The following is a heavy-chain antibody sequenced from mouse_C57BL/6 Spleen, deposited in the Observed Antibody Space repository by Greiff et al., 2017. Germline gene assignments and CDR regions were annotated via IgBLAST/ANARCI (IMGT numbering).Heavy chain of an antibody. CDR2: IWRGGST. J-gene: IGHJ4*01. V-gene: IGHV2-5*01. D-gene: IGHD1-1*01. Sequence: QVQLKESGPGLVQPSQSLSITCTVSGFSLTSYGVHWVRQSPGKGLEWLGVIWRGGSTDYNAAFMSRLSITKDNSKSQVFFKMNSLQADDTAIYYCAKNLDDGSSYAMDYWGQGTSVTVSS. CDR1: GFSLTSYG. CDR3: AKNLDDGSSYAMDY.